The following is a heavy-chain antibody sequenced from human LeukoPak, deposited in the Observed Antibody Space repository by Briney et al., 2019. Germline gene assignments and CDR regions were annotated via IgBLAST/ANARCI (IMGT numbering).Heavy chain of an antibody. CDR2: IYYSGST. J-gene: IGHJ4*02. Sequence: PSETLSLTCNVSGGSMSNIYYWGWIRQPPGKGLEWIGYIYYSGSTNYNPSLKSRVTISVDTSKNQFSLKLSSVTAADTAVYYCASSLLGTVVPYYFDYWGQGTLVTVSS. CDR3: ASSLLGTVVPYYFDY. V-gene: IGHV4-59*01. CDR1: GGSMSNIYY. D-gene: IGHD4-23*01.